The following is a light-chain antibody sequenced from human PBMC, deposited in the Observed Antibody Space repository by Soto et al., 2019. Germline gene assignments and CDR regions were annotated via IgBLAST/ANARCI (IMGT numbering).Light chain of an antibody. J-gene: IGLJ2*01. Sequence: QSVLTQPASVSGSPGQSITISCTGTSSDVGGYNYVSWYPQHPGKAPKHMIYDVSNRPSGVSNRFSGYKSGNTAALTISGLQAEDEADYYCSSYTRSSTRVFGGGTKLTVL. CDR2: DVS. CDR3: SSYTRSSTRV. CDR1: SSDVGGYNY. V-gene: IGLV2-14*01.